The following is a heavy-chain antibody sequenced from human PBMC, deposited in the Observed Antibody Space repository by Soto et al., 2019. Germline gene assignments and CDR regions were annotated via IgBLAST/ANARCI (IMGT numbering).Heavy chain of an antibody. CDR2: ISYDGSNK. CDR1: GSTFSSYA. CDR3: ARASGGAYYYYYGMDV. V-gene: IGHV3-30-3*01. J-gene: IGHJ6*02. D-gene: IGHD3-10*01. Sequence: QVQLVESGGGVVQPGRSLRLSCAASGSTFSSYAMHWVRQAPGKGLEWVAVISYDGSNKYYADSVKGRFTISRDNAKNTLYLQMNSLRAEDTAVYYWARASGGAYYYYYGMDVWGQGTTVTVSS.